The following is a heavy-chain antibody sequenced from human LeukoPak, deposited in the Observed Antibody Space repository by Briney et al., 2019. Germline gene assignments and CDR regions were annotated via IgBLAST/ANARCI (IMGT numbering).Heavy chain of an antibody. CDR1: GFTFSSYW. J-gene: IGHJ4*02. V-gene: IGHV3-74*01. Sequence: GGSLRLSCAASGFTFSSYWMHWARQAPGKGLVWVPRINTDGSSTYYADSVKGRFTISRDNSKNTLYLQMNSLRAEDTAVYYCAKDRSQYNWKYGCYFDYWGQGTLVTVSS. D-gene: IGHD1-7*01. CDR2: INTDGSST. CDR3: AKDRSQYNWKYGCYFDY.